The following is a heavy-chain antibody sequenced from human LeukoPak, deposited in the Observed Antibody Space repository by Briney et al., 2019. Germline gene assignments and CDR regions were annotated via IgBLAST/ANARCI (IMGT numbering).Heavy chain of an antibody. J-gene: IGHJ4*02. V-gene: IGHV4-34*01. CDR2: INHSGST. D-gene: IGHD3-3*01. CDR3: ARGGFLEWLSTPQFDY. CDR1: GASFSGYY. Sequence: KPSETLSLTCAVYGASFSGYYWSWIRQPPGKGLEWIGEINHSGSTNYNPSLKSRVTISVDTSKNQFSLRLSSVAAADTAVYYCARGGFLEWLSTPQFDYWGQGTLVTVSS.